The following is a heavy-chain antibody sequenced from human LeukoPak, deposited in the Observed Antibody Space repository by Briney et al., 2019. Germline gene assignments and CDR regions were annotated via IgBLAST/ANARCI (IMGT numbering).Heavy chain of an antibody. CDR1: GGSISSYY. J-gene: IGHJ4*02. Sequence: PSETLSLTCTVSGGSISSYYWSWIRQPPGKGLEWIGYIYYSGSTNYNPSLKSRVTISVDTSKNQFSLKLSSVTAADTAVYYCASYSSSWSIPDYRGQGTLVTVSS. V-gene: IGHV4-59*08. CDR3: ASYSSSWSIPDY. D-gene: IGHD6-13*01. CDR2: IYYSGST.